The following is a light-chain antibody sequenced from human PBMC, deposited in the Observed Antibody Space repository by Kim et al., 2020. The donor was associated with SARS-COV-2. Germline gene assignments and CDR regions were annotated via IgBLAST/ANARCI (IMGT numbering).Light chain of an antibody. Sequence: DIVLTQSPGTLSLSPGERATLSCRASQSVSRTDLAWYQQRPGQAPRLLIYGASSRATGIPDRFSGSASGADFTLTISRLEPEDFAVYYCQHYDNSVWTFGQGTKVDIK. CDR2: GAS. V-gene: IGKV3-20*01. J-gene: IGKJ1*01. CDR1: QSVSRTD. CDR3: QHYDNSVWT.